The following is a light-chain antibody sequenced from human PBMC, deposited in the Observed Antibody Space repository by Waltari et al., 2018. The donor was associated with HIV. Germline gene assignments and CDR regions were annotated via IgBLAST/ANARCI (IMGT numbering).Light chain of an antibody. CDR3: CSFGGSNTKV. CDR2: EVR. V-gene: IGLV2-14*01. J-gene: IGLJ1*01. Sequence: QSALTQPASVSGSPGQSITISCTGTSSDVGRYNYVSWYQQHPGNAPKLIIYEVRKRPAGVSNRFSASKSGNMATLTISGLQPDDEAEYHCCSFGGSNTKVFGTGTKVTVL. CDR1: SSDVGRYNY.